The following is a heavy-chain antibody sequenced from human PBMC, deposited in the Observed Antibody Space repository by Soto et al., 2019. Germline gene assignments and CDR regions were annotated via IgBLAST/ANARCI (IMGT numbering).Heavy chain of an antibody. V-gene: IGHV3-30*18. CDR3: AKSDMVRGFDY. D-gene: IGHD3-10*01. CDR2: ISYDGSNK. Sequence: QVQLVESGGGVVQPGRSLRLSCAASGFTFSSYGMHWVRQAPGKGLEWVAVISYDGSNKYYADSVKGRFTISRDNSKNPLYLQMNSLRAEDTAVYYCAKSDMVRGFDYWGQGTLVTVSS. J-gene: IGHJ4*02. CDR1: GFTFSSYG.